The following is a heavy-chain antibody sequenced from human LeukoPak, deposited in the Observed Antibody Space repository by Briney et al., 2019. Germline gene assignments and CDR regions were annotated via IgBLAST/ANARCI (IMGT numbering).Heavy chain of an antibody. V-gene: IGHV3-23*01. CDR3: AKDVYKVKSGSYSPGY. Sequence: PGGTLRLSCAASGFTFSSYGMSWVRQAPGKGLEWVSAISGSGGSTYYADSVKGRFTISRDNSKNTLYLQMNSLRAEDTAVYYCAKDVYKVKSGSYSPGYWGQGTLVTVSS. D-gene: IGHD1-26*01. CDR1: GFTFSSYG. CDR2: ISGSGGST. J-gene: IGHJ4*02.